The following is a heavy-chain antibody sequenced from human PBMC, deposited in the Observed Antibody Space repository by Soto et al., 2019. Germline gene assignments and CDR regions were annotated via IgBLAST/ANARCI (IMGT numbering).Heavy chain of an antibody. J-gene: IGHJ6*02. CDR2: ISTTSFYT. CDR3: PRGHYAMDV. V-gene: IGHV3-11*06. CDR1: GLNFRDYD. Sequence: QVQLVESGGGLVKPGVSLRLSCAASGLNFRDYDISWIRQAPGKGLEWVSYISTTSFYTNYADSVKGRFTISRDNAKNSLNLQINSLRAEDTAVYYCPRGHYAMDVWGQGTTVTVSS.